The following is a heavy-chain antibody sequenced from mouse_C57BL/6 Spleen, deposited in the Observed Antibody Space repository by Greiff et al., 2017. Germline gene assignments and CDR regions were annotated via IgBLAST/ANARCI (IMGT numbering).Heavy chain of an antibody. Sequence: EVNLVESGGGLVKPGGSLKLSCAASGFTFSSYAMSWVRQTPEKRLEWVATISDGGSYTYYPDNVKGRFTISRDNAKNNLYLQMSHLKSEDTAMYYCARLGLFYYFDYWGQGTTLTVSS. D-gene: IGHD6-1*01. V-gene: IGHV5-4*03. CDR2: ISDGGSYT. J-gene: IGHJ2*01. CDR3: ARLGLFYYFDY. CDR1: GFTFSSYA.